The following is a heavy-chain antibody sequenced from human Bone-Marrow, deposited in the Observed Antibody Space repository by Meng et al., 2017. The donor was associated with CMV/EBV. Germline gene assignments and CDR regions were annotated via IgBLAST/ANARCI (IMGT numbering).Heavy chain of an antibody. Sequence: GESLKISCAASGFTFSSYWMSWVRQAPGKGLEWVANIKQDGSEKYYVDSVKGRFTISRDNAKNSLYLQMNSLRAEDTAVYYCARAKPLITIFGVVIDAFDIWGQGTMVTVSS. V-gene: IGHV3-7*01. CDR2: IKQDGSEK. J-gene: IGHJ3*02. CDR3: ARAKPLITIFGVVIDAFDI. CDR1: GFTFSSYW. D-gene: IGHD3-3*01.